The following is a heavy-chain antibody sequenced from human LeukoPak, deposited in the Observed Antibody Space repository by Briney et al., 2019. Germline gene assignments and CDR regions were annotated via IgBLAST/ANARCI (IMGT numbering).Heavy chain of an antibody. CDR1: GGSISSTSYY. J-gene: IGHJ3*01. CDR2: IYYSGST. CDR3: AKAGVRYFDSSGLYAFDF. V-gene: IGHV4-39*01. D-gene: IGHD3-22*01. Sequence: SETLSLTCAVSGGSISSTSYYWAWIRQPPGKGLEWIGTIYYSGSTYHNPSLKGRATMSVDTPRNQFSLKLSSVDAADTAVYYCAKAGVRYFDSSGLYAFDFWGQGTTVTVSS.